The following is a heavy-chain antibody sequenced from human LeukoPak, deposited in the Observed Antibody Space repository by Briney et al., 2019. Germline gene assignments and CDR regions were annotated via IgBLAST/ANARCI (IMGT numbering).Heavy chain of an antibody. D-gene: IGHD3-22*01. CDR2: ISAYNGNT. Sequence: ASVKVSCKASGGSFNSYAISWVRQAPGQGLEWMGWISAYNGNTNYAQKLQGRVTMTTDTSTSTAYMELRSLRSDDTAVYYCARIYYDSSGYFRLDYWGQGTLVTVSS. CDR3: ARIYYDSSGYFRLDY. CDR1: GGSFNSYA. V-gene: IGHV1-18*01. J-gene: IGHJ4*02.